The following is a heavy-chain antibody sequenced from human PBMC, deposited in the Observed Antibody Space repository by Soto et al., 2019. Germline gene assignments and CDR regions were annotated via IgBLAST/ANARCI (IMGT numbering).Heavy chain of an antibody. CDR3: ARENDPYGFDL. J-gene: IGHJ3*01. CDR2: IGSGDT. Sequence: QVQLVQSGATQEKPGASVKVSCEAFGYSFDSYAYSWVRQAPGQGLEWMGRIGSGDTNYAQKLQGRVTMTTDPSTNTAYMELRSLRSDDTALYYCARENDPYGFDLWGQGTMATVSS. V-gene: IGHV1-18*01. CDR1: GYSFDSYA.